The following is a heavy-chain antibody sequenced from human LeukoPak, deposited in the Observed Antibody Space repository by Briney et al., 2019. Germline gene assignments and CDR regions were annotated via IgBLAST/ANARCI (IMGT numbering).Heavy chain of an antibody. CDR1: GFTFSNSA. Sequence: PGGSLRLSCAASGFTFSNSAMSWVRQAPGKGLEWVSAISGSGGSTYYADSVKGRFTISRDNPKNMLYLQMNSLRAEDTAVYYCAKRNSNYFFDYWGQGTLVTVSS. CDR3: AKRNSNYFFDY. CDR2: ISGSGGST. D-gene: IGHD1/OR15-1a*01. V-gene: IGHV3-23*01. J-gene: IGHJ4*02.